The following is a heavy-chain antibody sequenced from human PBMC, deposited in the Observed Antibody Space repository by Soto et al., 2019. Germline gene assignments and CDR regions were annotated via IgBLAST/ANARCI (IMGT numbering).Heavy chain of an antibody. V-gene: IGHV3-74*01. CDR2: IYFDGITT. CDR1: EFTFNTHW. CDR3: ARAGAMGVDY. J-gene: IGHJ4*02. Sequence: PGGSLRLSCTASEFTFNTHWMHWVRQAPGKGLVWVSRIYFDGITTNYADSVKGRLTVSRGNAKNTVYLHVNTLRDEDTAVYYCARAGAMGVDYWGQGTLVTVSS. D-gene: IGHD1-26*01.